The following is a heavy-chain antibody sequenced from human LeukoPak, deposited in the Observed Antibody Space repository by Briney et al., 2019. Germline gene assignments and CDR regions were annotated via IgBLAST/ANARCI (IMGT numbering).Heavy chain of an antibody. D-gene: IGHD3-22*01. CDR2: IIPIFGTA. CDR3: ARYNPSGYYYSLGY. V-gene: IGHV1-69*01. J-gene: IGHJ4*02. CDR1: GGTFSSYA. Sequence: GASVKVSCKASGGTFSSYAISWVRQAPGQGLEWMGGIIPIFGTANYAQKFQGRVTITADESTSTAYMELSSPRSEDTAVYYCARYNPSGYYYSLGYWGQGTLVTVSS.